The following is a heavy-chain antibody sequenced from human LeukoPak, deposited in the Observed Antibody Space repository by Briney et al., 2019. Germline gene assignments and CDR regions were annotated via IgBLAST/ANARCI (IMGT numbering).Heavy chain of an antibody. Sequence: GASVKVSCKTSGFTFTGYYMHWVRQAPGQGLEWMGWINLNTGGTNYVQKFQGRVTMTRDTSISTAYMELSRLRSDDTAVYYCARVTRYYDFWRENWFDPWGQGTLVTVSS. V-gene: IGHV1-2*02. CDR3: ARVTRYYDFWRENWFDP. CDR1: GFTFTGYY. D-gene: IGHD3-3*01. CDR2: INLNTGGT. J-gene: IGHJ5*02.